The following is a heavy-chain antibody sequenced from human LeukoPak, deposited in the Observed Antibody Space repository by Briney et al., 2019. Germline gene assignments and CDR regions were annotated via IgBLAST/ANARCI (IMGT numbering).Heavy chain of an antibody. CDR1: GFTFSSYA. Sequence: GGSLRLSCAASGFTFSSYAMSWVRQAPGKGLEWVSAISGSGGSTYYADSVKGRFTISRDNSKNTLYLQMNSLRAEDTAVYYCAKRILPGRDGYNSDFDYWGQGTLVTVSS. CDR2: ISGSGGST. D-gene: IGHD5-24*01. CDR3: AKRILPGRDGYNSDFDY. V-gene: IGHV3-23*01. J-gene: IGHJ4*02.